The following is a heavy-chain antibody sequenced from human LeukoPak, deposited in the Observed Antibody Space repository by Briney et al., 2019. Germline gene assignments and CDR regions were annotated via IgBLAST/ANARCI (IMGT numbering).Heavy chain of an antibody. CDR1: GYSFTTYW. V-gene: IGHV5-51*01. CDR2: VYPGDSDSDT. CDR3: ARRDYYGSGSYWGAFDY. J-gene: IGHJ4*02. Sequence: GESLKISCKGSGYSFTTYWIGWVRQMPGKSLEWMGVVYPGDSDSDTKYSPSFQGQVTISADKSISTAYLQWSSLKASDTAIYYCARRDYYGSGSYWGAFDYWGQGTLVTVSS. D-gene: IGHD3-10*01.